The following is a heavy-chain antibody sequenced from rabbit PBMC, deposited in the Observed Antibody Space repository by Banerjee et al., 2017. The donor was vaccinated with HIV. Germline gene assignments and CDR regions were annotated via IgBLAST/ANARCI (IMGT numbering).Heavy chain of an antibody. CDR3: ATYLGGNNVYFKL. D-gene: IGHD4-1*01. V-gene: IGHV1S40*01. Sequence: QSLEESGGDLVKPEGSLTLTCTASGFTLSSYFLSWVRQAPGKGLEWIGVIDTGKDTTVYATWAKGRFTISKTSSTTVTLQMTSLTVADTATYFCATYLGGNNVYFKLWGQGTLVTVS. CDR2: IDTGKDTT. CDR1: GFTLSSYF. J-gene: IGHJ4*01.